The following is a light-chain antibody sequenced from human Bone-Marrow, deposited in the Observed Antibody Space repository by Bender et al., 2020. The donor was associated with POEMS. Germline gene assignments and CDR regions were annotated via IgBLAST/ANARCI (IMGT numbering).Light chain of an antibody. CDR3: AVWDDSLNGWV. Sequence: QAGLTQPPSASGTPGQRVTISCPGGRLHIGAHAVNLYQHLPGTAPKLLIYSSHRRPSEVPDRFSGSRSGTSASLAISGLQSEDEADYYCAVWDDSLNGWVFGGGTKLTVL. CDR1: RLHIGAHA. V-gene: IGLV1-44*01. J-gene: IGLJ3*02. CDR2: SSH.